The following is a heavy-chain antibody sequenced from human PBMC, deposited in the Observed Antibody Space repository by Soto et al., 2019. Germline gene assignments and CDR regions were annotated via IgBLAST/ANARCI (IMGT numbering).Heavy chain of an antibody. CDR1: GFTVSNNY. J-gene: IGHJ4*02. CDR2: IYSGGST. CDR3: GVYSHRGY. Sequence: EEQLVESGGDLVQPGGSLRLSCAASGFTVSNNYMSWVRQAPGKGLEWVSLIYSGGSTYYADSVKGRFTISRDSSKNTLYLKMNSRRAGDRVMFYGGVYSHRGYGGQGTLVPVS. D-gene: IGHD1-26*01. V-gene: IGHV3-66*01.